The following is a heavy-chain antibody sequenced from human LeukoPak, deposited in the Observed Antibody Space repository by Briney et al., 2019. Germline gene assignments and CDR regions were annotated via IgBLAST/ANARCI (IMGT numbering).Heavy chain of an antibody. CDR1: GYTFISYW. Sequence: GESLQISCKGTGYTFISYWIGWVRQMPGKGLEWMGIIYPVDSDTRYSPSFQGQVTISADKSISTAYLQWSSLEASDTAMYFCARLPKFDSSGPYSRTFDYWGQGTLVTVSS. V-gene: IGHV5-51*01. D-gene: IGHD3-22*01. J-gene: IGHJ4*02. CDR2: IYPVDSDT. CDR3: ARLPKFDSSGPYSRTFDY.